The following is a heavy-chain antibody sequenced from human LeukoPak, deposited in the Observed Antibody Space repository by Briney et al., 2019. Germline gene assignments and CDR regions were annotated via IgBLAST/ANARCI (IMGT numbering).Heavy chain of an antibody. Sequence: GGSLRLSCAASGFTVSSNCVNWVRQAPGKGLKWVSVICSGGSTNYADSVKGRFTISRDNSKNTLYLQMSSLRGEDTAVYYCVKRGRQGDYAYDYWGQGTLVTVSS. CDR2: ICSGGST. J-gene: IGHJ4*02. D-gene: IGHD4-17*01. CDR1: GFTVSSNC. V-gene: IGHV3-66*01. CDR3: VKRGRQGDYAYDY.